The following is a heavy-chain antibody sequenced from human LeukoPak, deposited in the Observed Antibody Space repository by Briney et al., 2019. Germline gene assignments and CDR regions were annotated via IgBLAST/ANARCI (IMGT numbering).Heavy chain of an antibody. CDR3: ARERLVGATDNWFDP. D-gene: IGHD1-26*01. CDR2: ISAYNSNT. J-gene: IGHJ5*02. V-gene: IGHV1-18*01. CDR1: GYTFTSYG. Sequence: ASVKVSCKASGYTFTSYGISWVRQAPGQGLEWMGWISAYNSNTNYAQKLQGRVTMTTDTSTSTAYMELRSLRSDDTAVYYCARERLVGATDNWFDPWGQGTLVTVSS.